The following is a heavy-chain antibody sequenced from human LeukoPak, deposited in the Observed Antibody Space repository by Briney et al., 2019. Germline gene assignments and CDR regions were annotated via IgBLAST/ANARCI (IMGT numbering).Heavy chain of an antibody. CDR2: ISSSTTHR. J-gene: IGHJ5*02. Sequence: GGSLRLSCAASGFTFSSYSMKWVRQAPGKGLEWVSSISSSTTHRYYADSVRGRFTISRDNAKNSLYLQMNSLRAEDTAVYYCAGTPSSPLLWFGELKYNWFDPWGQGTLVTVSS. D-gene: IGHD3-10*01. CDR3: AGTPSSPLLWFGELKYNWFDP. CDR1: GFTFSSYS. V-gene: IGHV3-21*01.